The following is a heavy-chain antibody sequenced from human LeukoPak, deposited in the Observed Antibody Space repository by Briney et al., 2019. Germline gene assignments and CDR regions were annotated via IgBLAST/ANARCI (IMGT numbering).Heavy chain of an antibody. D-gene: IGHD2-2*01. V-gene: IGHV3-21*01. CDR2: ISGSSGYI. CDR1: GFTFSSYS. J-gene: IGHJ4*02. Sequence: PGGSLGLSCAASGFTFSSYSMNWVRQAPGKGLEWVSSISGSSGYIYYADSVKGRFTISRDNAKNSLYLQMNSLRAEDTAVYYCARDMGSCSSTNCYRRYFEYWGQGTLVTVSS. CDR3: ARDMGSCSSTNCYRRYFEY.